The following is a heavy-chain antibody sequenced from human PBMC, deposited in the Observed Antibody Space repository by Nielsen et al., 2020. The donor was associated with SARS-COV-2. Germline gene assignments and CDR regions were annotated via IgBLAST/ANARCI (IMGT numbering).Heavy chain of an antibody. Sequence: ASVKVSCKASGYSFTTYAIHWARQAPGQRLEWMGWINADNGNTKYSQKFRGRVTITRDTSASTAYMELSGLSSEDTAVYYCARSRGCSATSCFFDYWGQGALVTVPS. D-gene: IGHD2-2*01. CDR1: GYSFTTYA. CDR3: ARSRGCSATSCFFDY. CDR2: INADNGNT. V-gene: IGHV1-3*01. J-gene: IGHJ4*02.